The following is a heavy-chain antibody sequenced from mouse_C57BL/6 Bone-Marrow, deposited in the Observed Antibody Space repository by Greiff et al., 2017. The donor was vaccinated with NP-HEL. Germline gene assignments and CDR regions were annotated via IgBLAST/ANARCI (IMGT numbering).Heavy chain of an antibody. CDR1: DSEVFPIAY. D-gene: IGHD2-3*01. J-gene: IGHJ3*01. CDR3: ARPPDGYYYLWFAY. Sequence: QVQLQQSGSELRSPGSSVKLSCKDFDSEVFPIAYMSWVRQKPGHGFEWIGGILPSIGRTIYGEQFEDKATLDADTLSNTAYLELNSLTSEDSAIYYCARPPDGYYYLWFAYWGQGTLVTVSA. CDR2: ILPSIGRT. V-gene: IGHV15-2*01.